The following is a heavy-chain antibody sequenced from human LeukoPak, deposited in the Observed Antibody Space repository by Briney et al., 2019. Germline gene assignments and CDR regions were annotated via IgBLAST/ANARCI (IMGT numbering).Heavy chain of an antibody. Sequence: PSETLSLTCTVSVGSISGYSWTWIRQPPGQGLEWIGYFHNSRTTSYNPSLTGRVIISVDTAMDQISLKLNSVTAADTAVYYCARVVSRAIYYYDSSGYYYFDYWGQGTLVTVSS. V-gene: IGHV4-59*01. CDR2: FHNSRTT. D-gene: IGHD3-22*01. J-gene: IGHJ4*02. CDR1: VGSISGYS. CDR3: ARVVSRAIYYYDSSGYYYFDY.